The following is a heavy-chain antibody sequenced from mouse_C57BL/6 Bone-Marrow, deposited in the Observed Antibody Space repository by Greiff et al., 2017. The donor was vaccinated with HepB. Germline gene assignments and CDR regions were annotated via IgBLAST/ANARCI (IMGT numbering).Heavy chain of an antibody. CDR3: ARGAYYSPSFAY. CDR1: GFNIKNTY. CDR2: IDPANGNT. D-gene: IGHD2-12*01. V-gene: IGHV14-3*01. Sequence: EVQRVESVAELVRPGASVKLSCTASGFNIKNTYMHWVKQRPEQGLEWIGRIDPANGNTKYAPKFQGKATITADTSSNTAYLQLSSLTSEDTAIYYCARGAYYSPSFAYWGQGTRVTVSA. J-gene: IGHJ3*01.